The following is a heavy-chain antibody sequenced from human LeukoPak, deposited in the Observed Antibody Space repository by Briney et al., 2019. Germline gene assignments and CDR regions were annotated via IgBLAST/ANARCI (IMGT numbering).Heavy chain of an antibody. CDR3: ARGLYDSNWFDP. J-gene: IGHJ5*02. CDR2: IYTSGST. V-gene: IGHV4-59*10. Sequence: SETLSLTCAVYGGSFSGYYWSWIRQPAGKGLEWIGRIYTSGSTNYNPSLKSRVTMSVDTSKNQFSLKLSSVTAADTAVYYCARGLYDSNWFDPWGQGTLVTVSS. CDR1: GGSFSGYY. D-gene: IGHD5/OR15-5a*01.